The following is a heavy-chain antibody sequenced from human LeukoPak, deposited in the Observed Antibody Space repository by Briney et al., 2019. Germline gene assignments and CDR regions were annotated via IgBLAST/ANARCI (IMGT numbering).Heavy chain of an antibody. CDR2: ISSSSSSI. J-gene: IGHJ4*02. D-gene: IGHD3-22*01. CDR3: ARDIFAVYDRGHPSPLDY. V-gene: IGHV3-21*06. Sequence: GGSLRLSCAASGFTFSDYTMNWVRQAPGKSLEWVSFISSSSSSIKYADSVRGRFTISRDNAKNTLFLQLNSLRAEDTALYYCARDIFAVYDRGHPSPLDYWGQGTLVTVSS. CDR1: GFTFSDYT.